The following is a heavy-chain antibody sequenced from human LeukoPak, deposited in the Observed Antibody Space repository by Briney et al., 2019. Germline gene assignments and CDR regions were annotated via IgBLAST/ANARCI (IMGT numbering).Heavy chain of an antibody. D-gene: IGHD4-17*01. J-gene: IGHJ3*02. Sequence: GGSLRLSCAASGFTITAYAMSWVRQSPGKGLEWVSGIGITSEYIHYADSVKGRFTLSRDNSKNTVYLEMSSLRAEDAAVYYCAKDPNGDYVGALDTWGQGTMVIVSS. CDR1: GFTITAYA. CDR3: AKDPNGDYVGALDT. V-gene: IGHV3-23*01. CDR2: IGITSEYI.